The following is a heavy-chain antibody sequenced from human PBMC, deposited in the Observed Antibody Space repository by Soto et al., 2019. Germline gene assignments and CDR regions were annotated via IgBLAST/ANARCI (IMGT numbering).Heavy chain of an antibody. CDR2: IYTSGST. V-gene: IGHV4-4*07. J-gene: IGHJ5*02. Sequence: LSLTCTVSGGSISSYYWSWIRQPAGKGLEWIGRIYTSGSTNYNPSLKSRVTMSVDTSKNQFSLKLSSVTAADTAVYYCARGRRSTSVGLKYYDFWSGPENWFDPWGQGSLVTVSS. D-gene: IGHD3-3*01. CDR1: GGSISSYY. CDR3: ARGRRSTSVGLKYYDFWSGPENWFDP.